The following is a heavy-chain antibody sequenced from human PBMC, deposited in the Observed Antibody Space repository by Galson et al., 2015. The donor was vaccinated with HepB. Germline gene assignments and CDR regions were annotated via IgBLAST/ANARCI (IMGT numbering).Heavy chain of an antibody. Sequence: SVKVSCKASGYTFSSYSITWVRQAPGQELEWMGWMNPNSGTTGYAQKFQGRLTMTRSTSISTAYMELSSLRSEDTAVYYCARGRPCSSTSCFPFDAFHIWGQGTVVTVSS. D-gene: IGHD2-2*01. CDR3: ARGRPCSSTSCFPFDAFHI. CDR1: GYTFSSYS. J-gene: IGHJ3*02. CDR2: MNPNSGTT. V-gene: IGHV1-8*01.